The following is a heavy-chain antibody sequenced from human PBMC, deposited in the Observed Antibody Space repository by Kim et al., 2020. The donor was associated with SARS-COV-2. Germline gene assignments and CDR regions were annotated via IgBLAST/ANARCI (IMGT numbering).Heavy chain of an antibody. D-gene: IGHD2-2*01. CDR3: ARDSSRDGVVAARFGS. J-gene: IGHJ4*01. CDR2: INPSGGTA. Sequence: ASVKVSCKASGYTFTTYAMHWVRQAPGQGLEWMGRINPSGGTARYAQSFQGRVIITRDTSTSTAYMEMSSLTSEDTAVYYCARDSSRDGVVAARFGSWG. CDR1: GYTFTTYA. V-gene: IGHV1-46*01.